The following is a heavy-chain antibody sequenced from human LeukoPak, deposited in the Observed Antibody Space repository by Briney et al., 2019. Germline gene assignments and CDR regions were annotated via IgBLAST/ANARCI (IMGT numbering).Heavy chain of an antibody. Sequence: GGSLRLSCAASGFTFRSYAMSWVRQAPGKGLEWVSTISGSGGRTYYADSVKSRFTVSRDNSKNTLYMQMNSLRAEDTAVYYCAKGLWDYYGSGIMYYTMDVWGQGTTVTVSS. CDR3: AKGLWDYYGSGIMYYTMDV. J-gene: IGHJ6*02. D-gene: IGHD3-10*01. CDR2: ISGSGGRT. CDR1: GFTFRSYA. V-gene: IGHV3-23*01.